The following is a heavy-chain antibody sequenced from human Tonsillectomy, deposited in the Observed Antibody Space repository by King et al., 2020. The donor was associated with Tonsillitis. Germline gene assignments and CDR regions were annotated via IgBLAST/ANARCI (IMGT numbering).Heavy chain of an antibody. CDR3: ARERDYESSGEYADGAFDN. D-gene: IGHD3-22*01. V-gene: IGHV3-33*08. CDR2: IWTDGSYK. CDR1: GFTISSHG. J-gene: IGHJ3*02. Sequence: VQLVESGGGVVQPGRSLRLSCAASGFTISSHGMHWVRQAPGKGLEWVAVIWTDGSYKYYADSVKGRFTISRDNSKNTLYLQMNSLRAEDTAVYFCARERDYESSGEYADGAFDNW.